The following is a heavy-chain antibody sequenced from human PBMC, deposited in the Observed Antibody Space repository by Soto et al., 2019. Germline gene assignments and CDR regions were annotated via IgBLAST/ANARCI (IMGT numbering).Heavy chain of an antibody. Sequence: QVQLVQSGAEVKKPGSSVRVSCKASGDIFSNYTISWVRQAPGQGLEWMGRIIPILDVANYPLRFQGRVTITADKSTSTVYMELSSLRSEDTAIYYCARVNTVSGSYEGDYYMDVGGKGTAVTVSS. J-gene: IGHJ6*03. D-gene: IGHD3-10*01. CDR1: GDIFSNYT. CDR3: ARVNTVSGSYEGDYYMDV. V-gene: IGHV1-69*02. CDR2: IIPILDVA.